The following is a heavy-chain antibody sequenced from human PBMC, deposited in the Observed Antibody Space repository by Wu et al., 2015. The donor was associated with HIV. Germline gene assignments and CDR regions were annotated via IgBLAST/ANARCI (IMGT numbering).Heavy chain of an antibody. J-gene: IGHJ4*02. CDR3: ARDRGRGPLGLFDY. CDR2: SSAYNGNT. Sequence: QVQLVQSGAEVKKPGASVKVSCKSSGYTFPTYGISWVRQAPGQGLEWMGWSSAYNGNTNYAQKLQGRVTMTTDTSTYTAYMELRSLRVDDTAVYYCARDRGRGPLGLFDYWGQGTLVTVSS. V-gene: IGHV1-18*01. CDR1: GYTFPTYG. D-gene: IGHD5-24*01.